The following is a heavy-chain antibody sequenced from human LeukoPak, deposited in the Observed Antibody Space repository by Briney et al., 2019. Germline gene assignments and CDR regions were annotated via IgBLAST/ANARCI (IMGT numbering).Heavy chain of an antibody. D-gene: IGHD3-10*01. J-gene: IGHJ4*02. Sequence: GGSLRLSCAASGFTFSNYWMSWVRQAPGIGLQWVAKIKEDGSEEDYVDSVKGRFTISRDNAKNSLYLQMNSLRADDTAVYYCARAGGSSEYHNFDYWGQGSLVTVSS. CDR1: GFTFSNYW. V-gene: IGHV3-7*04. CDR2: IKEDGSEE. CDR3: ARAGGSSEYHNFDY.